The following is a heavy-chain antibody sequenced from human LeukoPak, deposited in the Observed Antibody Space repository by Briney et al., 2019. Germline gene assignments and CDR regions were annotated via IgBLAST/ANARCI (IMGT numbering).Heavy chain of an antibody. D-gene: IGHD3-10*01. CDR2: IYHSGST. V-gene: IGHV4-4*02. Sequence: PSGTLSLTCAVSGGSISSSNWWSWVRQPPGKGLEWIGEIYHSGSTNYNPSLKSRVTISVDKSKNQFSLKLNSVTAADTAVYYCARHYYASRYYYYYYMDVWGKGTTVTISS. J-gene: IGHJ6*03. CDR3: ARHYYASRYYYYYYMDV. CDR1: GGSISSSNW.